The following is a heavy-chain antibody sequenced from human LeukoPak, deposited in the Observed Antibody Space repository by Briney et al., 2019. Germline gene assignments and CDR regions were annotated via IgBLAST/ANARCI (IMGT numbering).Heavy chain of an antibody. Sequence: SETLSLTCTVSGGSISSYYWSWIRQPAGKGLEWIGRIYTSGSTNYNPSLKSRVTMSVDTSKNQFSLKLSSVTAADTAVYYCARDRVTMVRGDQNWFDPWGQGTLVTVSS. D-gene: IGHD3-10*01. V-gene: IGHV4-4*07. CDR3: ARDRVTMVRGDQNWFDP. J-gene: IGHJ5*02. CDR2: IYTSGST. CDR1: GGSISSYY.